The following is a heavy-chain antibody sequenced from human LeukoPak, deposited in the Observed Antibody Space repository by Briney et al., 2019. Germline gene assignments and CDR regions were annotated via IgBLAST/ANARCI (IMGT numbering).Heavy chain of an antibody. Sequence: GGSLRLSCAASGFTFSSYSMNWVRQAPGKGLEWVSSISSSSSYIYYADSVKGRFTISRDNAKNSLYLQMNSLRAEDTAVYYCARDTPDPDYGSSGYYLDFDYWGQGTLVTVSS. D-gene: IGHD3-22*01. CDR3: ARDTPDPDYGSSGYYLDFDY. V-gene: IGHV3-21*01. CDR1: GFTFSSYS. CDR2: ISSSSSYI. J-gene: IGHJ4*02.